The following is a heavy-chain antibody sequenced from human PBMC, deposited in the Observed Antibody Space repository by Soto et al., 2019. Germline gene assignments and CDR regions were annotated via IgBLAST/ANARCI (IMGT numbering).Heavy chain of an antibody. CDR2: MNPNSGNK. CDR3: ARVVAFKQLVPGHYYYYYYMDV. CDR1: GYTFTSYD. V-gene: IGHV1-8*01. J-gene: IGHJ6*03. Sequence: ASVKVSCKASGYTFTSYDINWVRQATGQGLEWMGWMNPNSGNKGYAQKFQGRVTMTRNTSISTAYLELSSLRSEETAVYYCARVVAFKQLVPGHYYYYYYMDVWGKGTTVTVSS. D-gene: IGHD6-6*01.